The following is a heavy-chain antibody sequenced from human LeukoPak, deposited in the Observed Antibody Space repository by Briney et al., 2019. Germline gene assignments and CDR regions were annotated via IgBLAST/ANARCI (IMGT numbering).Heavy chain of an antibody. D-gene: IGHD3-10*01. CDR1: GFTFSNAW. Sequence: GGSLRLSCAASGFTFSNAWMSWVRQAPGKGLEWVGRIKSKTDGGTTDYAAPVQGRFTISRADSKNTLYLQMNSLKTEDTAVYYCTTSPGDEASLFEYWGQGTLVTVSS. V-gene: IGHV3-15*01. CDR3: TTSPGDEASLFEY. J-gene: IGHJ4*02. CDR2: IKSKTDGGTT.